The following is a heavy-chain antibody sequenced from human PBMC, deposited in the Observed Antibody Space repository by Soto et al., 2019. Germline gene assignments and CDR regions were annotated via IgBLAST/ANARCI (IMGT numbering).Heavy chain of an antibody. CDR1: GGTFSSYA. CDR3: ARGGGGDGYNSINAY. V-gene: IGHV1-69*06. J-gene: IGHJ4*02. D-gene: IGHD2-21*01. Sequence: SVKVSCKASGGTFSSYAISWVRQAPGQGLEWMGGIIPIFGTTNYAQKFQGRVTITADKSTSTAYMELSSLRSEDTAVYYCARGGGGDGYNSINAYWGQGTLVTVSS. CDR2: IIPIFGTT.